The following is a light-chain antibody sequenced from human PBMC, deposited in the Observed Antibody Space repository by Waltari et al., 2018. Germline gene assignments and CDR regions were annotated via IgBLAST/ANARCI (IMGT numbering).Light chain of an antibody. V-gene: IGKV1-NL1*01. J-gene: IGKJ4*01. CDR1: QDITNS. CDR2: AAS. Sequence: DIQMTQSPSSLSASVGDRVTITCRASQDITNSLAWYQQKPGKAPKLLFYAASRLESGVPARFSGSGSGTDYTLTLSSLQPEDFETDYCQQYYGGPFTFGGETKVE. CDR3: QQYYGGPFT.